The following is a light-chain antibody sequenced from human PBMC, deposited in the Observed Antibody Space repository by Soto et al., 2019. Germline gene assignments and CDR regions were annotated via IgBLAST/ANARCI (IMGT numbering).Light chain of an antibody. Sequence: QSALTQPASVSASPGQSITIPCTGTSSDVGGYNYVSWYQHHPGKAPKLMIYDVSNRPSGVSNRFSGSKSGSTASLTISGLQADDEADYYCSSYTTTTTWVFGGGTKLTVL. V-gene: IGLV2-14*03. J-gene: IGLJ3*02. CDR1: SSDVGGYNY. CDR2: DVS. CDR3: SSYTTTTTWV.